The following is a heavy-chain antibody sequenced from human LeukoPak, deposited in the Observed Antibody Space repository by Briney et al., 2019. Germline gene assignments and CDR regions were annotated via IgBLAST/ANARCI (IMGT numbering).Heavy chain of an antibody. CDR3: AARSSGNPYF. V-gene: IGHV3-7*03. Sequence: PGGSLRLSCAASGFTFSGYWMSWVRQAPGKGLQWVAKIKQDGSEKYYVDSVKGRFTISRDNAENSLYLQMNSLRVEDTAVYYCAARSSGNPYFWGQGTLVTVSS. J-gene: IGHJ4*02. D-gene: IGHD1-26*01. CDR2: IKQDGSEK. CDR1: GFTFSGYW.